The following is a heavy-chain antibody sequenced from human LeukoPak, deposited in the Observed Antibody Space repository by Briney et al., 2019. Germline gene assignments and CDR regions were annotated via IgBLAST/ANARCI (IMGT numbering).Heavy chain of an antibody. CDR1: GDSINSGNYY. CDR2: IYTSGST. Sequence: SETLSLTCTVSGDSINSGNYYWSWVRQPAGKGLEWIGRIYTSGSTNYNPSLKSRVTISVDTSKNQFSLKLNSVTAADTAVYYCARDTNGARGYYSDYWGQGTLVTVSS. CDR3: ARDTNGARGYYSDY. V-gene: IGHV4-61*02. D-gene: IGHD3-22*01. J-gene: IGHJ4*02.